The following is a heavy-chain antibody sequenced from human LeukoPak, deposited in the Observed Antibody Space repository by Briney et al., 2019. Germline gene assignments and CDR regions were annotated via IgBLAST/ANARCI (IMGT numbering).Heavy chain of an antibody. CDR1: GGSFSGYY. J-gene: IGHJ4*02. V-gene: IGHV4-34*01. Sequence: PSETLSLTCAVYGGSFSGYYWSWIRQPPGKGLEWIGEINHSGSTNYNPSLKSRVTISVDTSKNQFSLKLSCVTAADTAVYYCARFATAVRWYFDYGGQGTLVTVSS. CDR2: INHSGST. CDR3: ARFATAVRWYFDY. D-gene: IGHD6-6*01.